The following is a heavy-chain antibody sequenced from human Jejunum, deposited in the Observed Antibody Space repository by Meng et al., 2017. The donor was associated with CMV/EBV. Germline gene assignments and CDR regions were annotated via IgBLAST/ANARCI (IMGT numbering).Heavy chain of an antibody. CDR1: GFPFGAYY. V-gene: IGHV3-11*01. J-gene: IGHJ4*02. Sequence: LSCAACGFPFGAYYMTWIRQAPGKGLEWISYITGPGSTIYYADSVKGRFTISRDNAKNSLYLQMNSLRAEDTAMYYCARGNYGFDYWGQGTLVTVSS. CDR3: ARGNYGFDY. D-gene: IGHD4-17*01. CDR2: ITGPGSTI.